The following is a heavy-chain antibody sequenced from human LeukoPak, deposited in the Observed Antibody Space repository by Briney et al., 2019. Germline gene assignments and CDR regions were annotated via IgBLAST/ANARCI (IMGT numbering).Heavy chain of an antibody. V-gene: IGHV4-30-2*01. Sequence: IPSETLSLTGTVSGVSISSGGYYWSWIRQPPGKGLEWIGYIYHSGSTYYNPSLKSRVTISVDRSKNQFSLKLGSVTAADTAVYSCARHGRGIAAAGFDYWGQGTLVTVSS. CDR1: GVSISSGGYY. CDR2: IYHSGST. CDR3: ARHGRGIAAAGFDY. D-gene: IGHD6-13*01. J-gene: IGHJ4*02.